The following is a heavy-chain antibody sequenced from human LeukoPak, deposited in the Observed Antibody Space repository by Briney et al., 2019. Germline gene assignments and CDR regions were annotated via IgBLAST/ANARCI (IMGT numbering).Heavy chain of an antibody. CDR3: TRRRVPKDWYFDL. Sequence: GGSLRLSCAASGFTFTDYAMAWVRQVPGKRLEWVSGITWNGDSTSYADSVKGRFTISRDNAKNSLYMQVNSLRAEDTAFYHCTRRRVPKDWYFDLWGRGTLVTVSS. CDR1: GFTFTDYA. V-gene: IGHV3-20*01. J-gene: IGHJ2*01. CDR2: ITWNGDST. D-gene: IGHD3-10*01.